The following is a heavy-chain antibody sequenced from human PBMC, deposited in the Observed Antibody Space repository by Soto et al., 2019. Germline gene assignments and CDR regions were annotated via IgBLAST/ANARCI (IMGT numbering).Heavy chain of an antibody. CDR1: GFTFSIYA. CDR2: VDDSGDYT. V-gene: IGHV3-23*01. Sequence: GSLRLSCAVSGFTFSIYAMSWVRQAPGKGLGWVSGVDDSGDYTSYADSVKGRFTIPRDNSKNTLYLQMNSLRAEDTAVYYCAKERQSTTFQFDSWGQGTLVTVSS. J-gene: IGHJ4*02. CDR3: AKERQSTTFQFDS. D-gene: IGHD1-1*01.